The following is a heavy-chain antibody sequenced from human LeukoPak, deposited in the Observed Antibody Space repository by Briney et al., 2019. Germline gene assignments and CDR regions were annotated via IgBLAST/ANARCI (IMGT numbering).Heavy chain of an antibody. CDR2: IYPGDSDT. J-gene: IGHJ4*02. D-gene: IGHD2-2*01. CDR1: GYSFTSYW. CDR3: ARHIEADGRGYQLLCDY. Sequence: RAGESLKISCKGSGYSFTSYWIGWVRQMPGKGLEWMGIIYPGDSDTRYSPSFQGQVTISADKSISTAYLQWSSLKASDTAMYYCARHIEADGRGYQLLCDYWGQGTLVTVSS. V-gene: IGHV5-51*01.